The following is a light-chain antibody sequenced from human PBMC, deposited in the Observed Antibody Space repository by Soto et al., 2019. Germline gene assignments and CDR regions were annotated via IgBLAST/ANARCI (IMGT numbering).Light chain of an antibody. CDR3: QQYSSYPWT. Sequence: AIRMTQSPSSLSASTGDRVTITCRASQGISNYLVWYQQKPGKTPKVLIHAASTLQSGVSSRFSGSESGTDFTLTIGSLQSEDFATYYCQQYSSYPWTFGQGTKVEV. CDR1: QGISNY. J-gene: IGKJ1*01. V-gene: IGKV1-8*01. CDR2: AAS.